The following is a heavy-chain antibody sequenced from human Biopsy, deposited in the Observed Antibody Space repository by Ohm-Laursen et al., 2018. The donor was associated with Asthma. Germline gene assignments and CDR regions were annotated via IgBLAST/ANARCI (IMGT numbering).Heavy chain of an antibody. Sequence: ASVKVSCKASGYTFNSAGITWVRQAPGQGLEWMGWISVYNSITKVAQKLQDRVTMITDTSTSTAYMELRSLRSDDTAVYFCARAVDYSHYYGIDVWGQGTTVTVS. D-gene: IGHD3-10*01. CDR3: ARAVDYSHYYGIDV. CDR2: ISVYNSIT. CDR1: GYTFNSAG. V-gene: IGHV1-18*01. J-gene: IGHJ6*02.